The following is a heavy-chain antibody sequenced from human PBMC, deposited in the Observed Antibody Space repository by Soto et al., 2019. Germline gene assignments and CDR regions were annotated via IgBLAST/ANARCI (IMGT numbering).Heavy chain of an antibody. CDR3: ARGRYGDY. Sequence: QVHLVQSGAEVKKPGASVKGSCKGSGYAFTTYGITWVRQAPGQGLEWMGWISAHNGNTNYAQKPQGRVTVTRDTSTSTAYMELRSLRSDDTAVYYCARGRYGDYWGQGALVTVSS. J-gene: IGHJ4*02. CDR2: ISAHNGNT. V-gene: IGHV1-18*01. D-gene: IGHD1-1*01. CDR1: GYAFTTYG.